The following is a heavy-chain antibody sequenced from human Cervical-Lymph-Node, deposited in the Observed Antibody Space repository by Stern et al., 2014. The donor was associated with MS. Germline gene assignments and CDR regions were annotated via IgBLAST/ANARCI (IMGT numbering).Heavy chain of an antibody. Sequence: QVQLVESGAEVKKPGASVSVSCKASGYTFTGQYMHWVRQAPGQGIEWMGWINPNSGGTNYAQKFQGRVTMTRDTSISTAYMELSSLRSDDTAVYYCGRAPSGWYTYFDRWGQGTLVTVSS. V-gene: IGHV1-2*02. CDR1: GYTFTGQY. CDR2: INPNSGGT. J-gene: IGHJ4*02. D-gene: IGHD6-19*01. CDR3: GRAPSGWYTYFDR.